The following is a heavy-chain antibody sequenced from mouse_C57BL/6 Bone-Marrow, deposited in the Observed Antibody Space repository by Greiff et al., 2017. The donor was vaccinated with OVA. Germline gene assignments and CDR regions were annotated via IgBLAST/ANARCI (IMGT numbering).Heavy chain of an antibody. D-gene: IGHD1-1*01. Sequence: QVTLKVSGPGILQPSQTLSLTCSFSGFSLSTFGMGVGWIRQPSGKGLEWLAHIWWDDDKYYNPALKSRLPISKDTSTNHVFLKIANVDTADTATYYCARIEGGFIYYYGSSYDYWGQGTTLTVSS. CDR2: IWWDDDK. CDR1: GFSLSTFGMG. V-gene: IGHV8-8*01. CDR3: ARIEGGFIYYYGSSYDY. J-gene: IGHJ2*01.